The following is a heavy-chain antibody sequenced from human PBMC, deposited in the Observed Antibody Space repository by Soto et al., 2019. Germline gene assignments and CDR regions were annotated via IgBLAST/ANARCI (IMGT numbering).Heavy chain of an antibody. V-gene: IGHV3-23*01. Sequence: EVQLLESGGGLVQPGGSLRLSCAASGFTFSSYAMNWVRQAPGKGLEWVSVISGIDGSTYYADSVKGRFTSSRDNSKNTLNLQMNSLRAEDTAVYYCARRSSSWYFDYWGQGTLVTVSS. CDR2: ISGIDGST. CDR3: ARRSSSWYFDY. CDR1: GFTFSSYA. J-gene: IGHJ4*02. D-gene: IGHD6-13*01.